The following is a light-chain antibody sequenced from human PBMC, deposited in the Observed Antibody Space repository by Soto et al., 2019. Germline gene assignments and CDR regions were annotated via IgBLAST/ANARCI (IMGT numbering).Light chain of an antibody. V-gene: IGKV3-20*01. CDR1: QSVSSSN. CDR2: GGY. Sequence: EIVFTQSPGTLSLSPGERATLSCRASQSVSSSNLAWYQQKRGQSPRVIIYGGYTRAAGIPDRFSGSGSGPDFTLTISRLEPEDFAVYYCQQHGISHITFGQGTRLEIK. J-gene: IGKJ5*01. CDR3: QQHGISHIT.